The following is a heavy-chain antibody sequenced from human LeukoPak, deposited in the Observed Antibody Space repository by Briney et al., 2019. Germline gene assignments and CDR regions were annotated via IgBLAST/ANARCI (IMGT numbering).Heavy chain of an antibody. J-gene: IGHJ4*02. CDR3: ATLPLLAVAGTLIDY. CDR1: GFIFSSYE. Sequence: GGSLRLSCAASGFIFSSYEMNWVRQAPGKGLEWVSHISSSGSTIYYADSVKGRFTISRDNAKNSLYLQMNSLRAKDTAVYYCATLPLLAVAGTLIDYWGQGTLVTVSS. CDR2: ISSSGSTI. V-gene: IGHV3-48*03. D-gene: IGHD6-19*01.